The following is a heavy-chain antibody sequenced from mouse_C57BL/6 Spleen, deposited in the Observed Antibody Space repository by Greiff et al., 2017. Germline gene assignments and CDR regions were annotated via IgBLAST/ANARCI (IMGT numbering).Heavy chain of an antibody. V-gene: IGHV1-64*01. CDR2: IHPNSGST. J-gene: IGHJ2*01. CDR3: AKEAGVLITTVVAPLDY. Sequence: QVQLKQPGAELVKPGASVKLSCKASGYTFTSYWMHWVKQRPGQGLEWIGMIHPNSGSTNYNEKFKSKATLTVDKSSSTAYMQLSSLTSEDSAVYYCAKEAGVLITTVVAPLDYWGQGTTLTVSS. D-gene: IGHD1-1*01. CDR1: GYTFTSYW.